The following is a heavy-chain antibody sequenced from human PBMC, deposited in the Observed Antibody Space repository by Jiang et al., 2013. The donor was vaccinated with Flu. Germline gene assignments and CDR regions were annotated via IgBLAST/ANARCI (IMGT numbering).Heavy chain of an antibody. CDR2: ITWNGDGT. J-gene: IGHJ4*02. CDR1: GFIFDDFA. D-gene: IGHD4-11*01. CDR3: AKDGSEDFSSPITYFDS. Sequence: RLSCAASGFIFDDFAMHWVRQAPGKGLEWVSLITWNGDGTFYADFVKGRFTISRDNSRNSLYLQMNSLRTEDTALYYCAKDGSEDFSSPITYFDSWGQGTLVTVSS. V-gene: IGHV3-43*01.